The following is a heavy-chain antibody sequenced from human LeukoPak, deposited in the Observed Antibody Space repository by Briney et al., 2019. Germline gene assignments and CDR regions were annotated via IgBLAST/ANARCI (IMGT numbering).Heavy chain of an antibody. D-gene: IGHD6-13*01. Sequence: PGGSLRLSCAASGFTFRNYAMSWFRQAPGKGLERVSVISISSGSIHYADSVKGRFTISRDNSKNTLDLQMNSLRAEDTAAYFCAKDTRTIAAWRPDYWGQGTLVTVSS. J-gene: IGHJ4*02. CDR2: ISISSGSI. V-gene: IGHV3-23*01. CDR3: AKDTRTIAAWRPDY. CDR1: GFTFRNYA.